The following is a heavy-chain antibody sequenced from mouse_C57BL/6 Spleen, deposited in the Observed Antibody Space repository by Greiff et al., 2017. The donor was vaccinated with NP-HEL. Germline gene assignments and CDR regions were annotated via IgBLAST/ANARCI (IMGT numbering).Heavy chain of an antibody. CDR1: GYTFTDYY. CDR3: ARGIYYYGSRGDYFDY. V-gene: IGHV1-76*01. D-gene: IGHD1-1*01. J-gene: IGHJ2*01. CDR2: IYPGSGNT. Sequence: QVQLQQSGAELVRPGASVKLSCKASGYTFTDYYINWVKQRPGQGLEWIARIYPGSGNTYYIEKFKGKATLTAEKSSSTAYMQLSSLTSEDSAVYFGARGIYYYGSRGDYFDYWGQGTTLTVSS.